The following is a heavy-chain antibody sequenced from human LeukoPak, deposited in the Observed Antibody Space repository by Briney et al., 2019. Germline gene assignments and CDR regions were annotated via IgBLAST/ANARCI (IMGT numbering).Heavy chain of an antibody. CDR1: GFTFSDYF. V-gene: IGHV3-11*01. Sequence: PGGSLRLSCAASGFTFSDYFMSWIRQAPGKGLEWVSYISTSSTIIYYADSVKGRFTISRDNAKNSLSLQMNSLRAEDTAVYYCARGRMTTLCYFDLWGQGSLVTVSS. J-gene: IGHJ5*02. CDR3: ARGRMTTLCYFDL. D-gene: IGHD4-17*01. CDR2: ISTSSTII.